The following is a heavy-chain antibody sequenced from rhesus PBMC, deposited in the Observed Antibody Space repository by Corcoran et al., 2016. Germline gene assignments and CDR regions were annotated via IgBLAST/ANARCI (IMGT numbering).Heavy chain of an antibody. J-gene: IGHJ4*01. CDR1: GGSLSDSHR. Sequence: QVQLQESGPGVVKPSETLSLTCAVSGGSLSDSHRWSWIRQPPGTGLEWIGYLNGSSTSTNTTPSLKSRVTISKDTSKNQFSLKLRSVTAADTAVYDCARDEGSFDYWGQGVLVTVSS. D-gene: IGHD5-42*01. CDR3: ARDEGSFDY. CDR2: LNGSSTST. V-gene: IGHV4S10*01.